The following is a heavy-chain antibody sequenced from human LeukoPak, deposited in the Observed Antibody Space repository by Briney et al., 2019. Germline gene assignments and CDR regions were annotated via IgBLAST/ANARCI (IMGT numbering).Heavy chain of an antibody. Sequence: GGSLRLSCAASGFTFSSYAMSWVRQAPGKGLEWAAFIRSDGSDKYYADSVKGRFTISRDNSKNTLYLQMNSLRVEDTALYYCAKVQTGSTEAFDIWGQGTMVTVSS. CDR1: GFTFSSYA. J-gene: IGHJ3*02. D-gene: IGHD1-1*01. V-gene: IGHV3-30*02. CDR2: IRSDGSDK. CDR3: AKVQTGSTEAFDI.